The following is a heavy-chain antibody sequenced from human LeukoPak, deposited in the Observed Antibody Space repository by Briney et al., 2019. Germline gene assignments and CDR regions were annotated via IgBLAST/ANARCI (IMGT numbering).Heavy chain of an antibody. V-gene: IGHV3-7*01. Sequence: GGSLRLSCAASGFTFSNAWMSWVRQAPGKGLEWVANIKPDGSQTYYGDSVKGRFSISRDNAKKLLFLQMNSLRAEDTAVYYCVRDGPAFLDFDYWGQGTLVTVSS. D-gene: IGHD2-2*01. CDR3: VRDGPAFLDFDY. CDR1: GFTFSNAW. CDR2: IKPDGSQT. J-gene: IGHJ4*02.